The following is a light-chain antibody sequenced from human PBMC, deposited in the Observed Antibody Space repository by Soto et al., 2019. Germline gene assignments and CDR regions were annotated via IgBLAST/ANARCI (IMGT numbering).Light chain of an antibody. CDR2: AAS. J-gene: IGKJ3*01. CDR1: QSVASNY. Sequence: EIVLTQSPGTLSLSPGERATLSCRASQSVASNYLAWYQQRPGQAPRLLMYAASSRAAGVPDRFSGSGSGTEFTLTISRLEPEDFAVFFCHQYGRSPIFTFGPGTTVDIK. CDR3: HQYGRSPIFT. V-gene: IGKV3-20*01.